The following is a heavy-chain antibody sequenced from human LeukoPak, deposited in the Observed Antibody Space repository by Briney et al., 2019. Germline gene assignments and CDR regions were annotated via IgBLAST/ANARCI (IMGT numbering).Heavy chain of an antibody. CDR1: GASISSFY. Sequence: SETLSLTCTVSGASISSFYWSWIRQPAGKGLEWIGRIYTSGGTNYKPSLKSRVTMSIDTSKNQFSLKLYSVTAADTAVYYCVTDRSGSYDYWGQGILVTVSS. CDR2: IYTSGGT. CDR3: VTDRSGSYDY. V-gene: IGHV4-4*07. J-gene: IGHJ4*02. D-gene: IGHD1-26*01.